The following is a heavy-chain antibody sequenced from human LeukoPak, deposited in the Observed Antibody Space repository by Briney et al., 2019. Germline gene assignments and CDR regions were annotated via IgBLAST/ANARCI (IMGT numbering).Heavy chain of an antibody. D-gene: IGHD3-3*01. Sequence: SETLSLTCTVSGGSISSGDYYWSWIRQPPGKGLEWIGYIYYSGSTYYNPSLKSRVTISVDTSKDQFSLKLSSVTAADTAVYYCARDTTRITIFGVVLTGMDVWGQGTTVTVSS. CDR3: ARDTTRITIFGVVLTGMDV. CDR2: IYYSGST. V-gene: IGHV4-30-4*01. CDR1: GGSISSGDYY. J-gene: IGHJ6*02.